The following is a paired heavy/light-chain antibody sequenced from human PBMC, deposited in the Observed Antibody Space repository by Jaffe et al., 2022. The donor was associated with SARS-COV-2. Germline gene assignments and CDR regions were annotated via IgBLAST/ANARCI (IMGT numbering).Heavy chain of an antibody. V-gene: IGHV3-20*01. J-gene: IGHJ3*02. Sequence: EVQLVESGGNVVRPGGSLRLSCAAFGFKFDDYGMTWVRQAPGKGLEWVSFITWNGRSTDSSDSVKGRFTISRDNAKNSLFLQMNNLRAEDTALYHCARDLWGSGTFAFDIWGPGTMVTVSS. CDR2: ITWNGRST. D-gene: IGHD3-10*01. CDR1: GFKFDDYG. CDR3: ARDLWGSGTFAFDI.
Light chain of an antibody. Sequence: QSVLTQPPSASGTPGQRVSVSCSGSSSNIGSNPVNWYQQLPGTAPKLLIYSGVQRPSGVPDRFSGSKTGTSASLAISGLQSEDEADYYCSAWDDRVNGVVFGGGTKLTVL. V-gene: IGLV1-44*01. CDR3: SAWDDRVNGVV. CDR1: SSNIGSNP. J-gene: IGLJ2*01. CDR2: SGV.